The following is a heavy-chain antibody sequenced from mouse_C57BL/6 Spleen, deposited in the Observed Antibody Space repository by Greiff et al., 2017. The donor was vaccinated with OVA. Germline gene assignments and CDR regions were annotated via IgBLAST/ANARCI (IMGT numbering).Heavy chain of an antibody. D-gene: IGHD1-1*01. J-gene: IGHJ1*03. Sequence: VQLLQSGAELVRPGTSVKLSCTASGFTFTSYWMHWVQQRPGQGLEWIGVIDPSDSYTNYTQKFKGKATLTVDTSSSTAYMQLSSLTSEDAAVYYCARGGILRYCDVWGTGTTVTVAS. CDR2: IDPSDSYT. CDR1: GFTFTSYW. CDR3: ARGGILRYCDV. V-gene: IGHV1-59*01.